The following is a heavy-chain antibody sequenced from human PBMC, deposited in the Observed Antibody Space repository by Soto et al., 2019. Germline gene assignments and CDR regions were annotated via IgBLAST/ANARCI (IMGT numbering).Heavy chain of an antibody. V-gene: IGHV4-59*08. CDR3: ARSRAPTTVTTRKDYYYYYGMDV. CDR1: GGSISSYY. D-gene: IGHD4-17*01. Sequence: SETLSLTCTVSGGSISSYYWIWIRQPPGKGLEWIGYIYYSVSTNYNPSLKSRVTISVDTSKNQFSLKLSSVTAADTAVYYCARSRAPTTVTTRKDYYYYYGMDVWVQGTTVTVSS. J-gene: IGHJ6*02. CDR2: IYYSVST.